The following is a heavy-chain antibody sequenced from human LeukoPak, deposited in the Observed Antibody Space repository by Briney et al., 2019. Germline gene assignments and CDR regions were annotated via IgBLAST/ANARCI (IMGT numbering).Heavy chain of an antibody. CDR2: IKHDESGK. Sequence: GGSLRLSCAASGFSFNSDWMDWVRQAPGKGLEWVANIKHDESGKNYLDSVKGRFTISRDNAQNSLYLQMNGLRVEDTAVYCCTRRLDDWGQGTLVTVSS. V-gene: IGHV3-7*01. D-gene: IGHD3-16*01. CDR1: GFSFNSDW. J-gene: IGHJ4*02. CDR3: TRRLDD.